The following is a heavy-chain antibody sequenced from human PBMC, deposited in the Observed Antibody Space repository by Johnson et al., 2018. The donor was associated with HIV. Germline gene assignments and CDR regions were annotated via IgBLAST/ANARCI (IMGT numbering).Heavy chain of an antibody. Sequence: VQLVESGGGLVQPGGSLILSCAASGFTFSSYWMHWVRQAPGKGLVWVARISGDGSRTYYADSVKGRFTISRDNAKNTMFVQLNRLRADDTAVYYCARSGPTWAFDFWGQGTMVTVSS. CDR2: ISGDGSRT. CDR3: ARSGPTWAFDF. J-gene: IGHJ3*01. CDR1: GFTFSSYW. V-gene: IGHV3-74*01. D-gene: IGHD3-10*01.